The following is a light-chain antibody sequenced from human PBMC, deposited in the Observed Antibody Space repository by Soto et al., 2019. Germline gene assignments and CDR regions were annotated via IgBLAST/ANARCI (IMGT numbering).Light chain of an antibody. Sequence: VLTQPPSASGTPGQRVTMSCSGSSVNIGSNTVNWFQQLPGMAPKLLMYTNDQRPSGVPDRFSGSKSGTSASLAISGLQSEDEADYYCAAWDDSLNGYVFGTGTKVTVL. CDR1: SVNIGSNT. CDR2: TND. J-gene: IGLJ1*01. V-gene: IGLV1-44*01. CDR3: AAWDDSLNGYV.